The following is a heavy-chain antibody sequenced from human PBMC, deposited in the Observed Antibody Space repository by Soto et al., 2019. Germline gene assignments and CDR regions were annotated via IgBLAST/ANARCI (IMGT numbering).Heavy chain of an antibody. V-gene: IGHV3-23*01. J-gene: IGHJ2*01. CDR3: ERDQDRWYLDL. CDR2: VSHSGGST. CDR1: GFTFSSYA. Sequence: PGGSLRLSCAVSGFTFSSYAMSWVRQAPGKGLEWVSVVSHSGGSTFYGDSVKGRFTISRDNSKNTLYLQMNSLRAEDTAVYYCERDQDRWYLDLCGRGTMVTVYS.